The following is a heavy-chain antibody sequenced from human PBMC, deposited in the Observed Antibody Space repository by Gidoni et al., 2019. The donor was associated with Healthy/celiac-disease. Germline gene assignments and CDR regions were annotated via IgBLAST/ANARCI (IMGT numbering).Heavy chain of an antibody. CDR2: ISGSGGST. D-gene: IGHD2-15*01. CDR3: AKAPMVAPTCNDY. J-gene: IGHJ4*02. V-gene: IGHV3-23*01. Sequence: EVQLLESGGGLVQPGGSLRLSCAASGFTFSSYAMSWVRQAPGKGLEWVSAISGSGGSTYYADSVKGRFTIFRDNSKNTLYLQMNSLRAEDTAVYYCAKAPMVAPTCNDYWGQGTLVTVSS. CDR1: GFTFSSYA.